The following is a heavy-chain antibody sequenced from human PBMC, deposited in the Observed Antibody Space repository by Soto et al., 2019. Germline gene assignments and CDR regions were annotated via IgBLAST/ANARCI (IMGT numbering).Heavy chain of an antibody. CDR2: ISGSGGSK. D-gene: IGHD6-19*01. Sequence: GGSLRLSCAASGFTFSTYGMSWVRQAPGKGLEWVSVISGSGGSKYYADSVKGRFTISRDNSKNTLYLQMNSLRAEDTAVYYCAKKTVAGTSGWLDPWGQGTLVTVSS. CDR3: AKKTVAGTSGWLDP. CDR1: GFTFSTYG. V-gene: IGHV3-23*01. J-gene: IGHJ5*02.